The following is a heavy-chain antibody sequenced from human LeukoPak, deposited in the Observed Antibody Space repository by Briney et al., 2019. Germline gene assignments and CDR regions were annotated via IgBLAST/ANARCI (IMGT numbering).Heavy chain of an antibody. CDR1: GFTFSSYW. J-gene: IGHJ6*03. V-gene: IGHV3-74*01. Sequence: GGSLRLSCAASGFTFSSYWMHWVRQAPGKGLVWVSRINSDGSSTSYADSVKGRFTISRDNSKNSLYLQMNSLRTEDTALYYCAKDGRGGIAVAASYYYMDVWGKGTTVTVSS. CDR3: AKDGRGGIAVAASYYYMDV. CDR2: INSDGSST. D-gene: IGHD6-19*01.